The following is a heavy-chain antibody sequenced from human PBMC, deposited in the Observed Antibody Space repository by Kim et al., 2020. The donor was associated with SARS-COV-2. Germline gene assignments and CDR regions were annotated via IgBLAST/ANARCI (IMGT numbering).Heavy chain of an antibody. Sequence: AVSVKSRITISPDTSKNQFSLQLNSVTPEDTAVYYCARAVAGSYSYSMDVWGQGTTVTVSS. D-gene: IGHD6-19*01. J-gene: IGHJ6*02. CDR3: ARAVAGSYSYSMDV. V-gene: IGHV6-1*01.